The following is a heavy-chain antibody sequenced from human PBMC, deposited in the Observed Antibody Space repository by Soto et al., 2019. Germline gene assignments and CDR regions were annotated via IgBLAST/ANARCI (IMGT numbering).Heavy chain of an antibody. V-gene: IGHV1-2*02. J-gene: IGHJ6*03. Sequence: QVQLVQSGAEVRKPGASVTVSCRSSGDSFNDYYIHWMRQAPGQGIEWMGWINPNGGVTKYAQKCRGGDPMTSDTSIGTVYMQLRRIRSADKAVYDCAGESGGATATLDYYCFYMDVWGTGTTVPVSS. CDR1: GDSFNDYY. D-gene: IGHD5-12*01. CDR3: AGESGGATATLDYYCFYMDV. CDR2: INPNGGVT.